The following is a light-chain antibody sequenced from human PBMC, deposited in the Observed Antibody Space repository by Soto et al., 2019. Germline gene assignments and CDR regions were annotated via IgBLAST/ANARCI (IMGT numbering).Light chain of an antibody. Sequence: EIVLTQSPGTLSLTPGERATLSCRASQSVSSTYLAWYQHKPGQAPRLLIYGASSRETGIPDTFSGSGSGTDFTLTISRLEPEDFAVYYCEQYDCSPYTFGQGTKLEIK. CDR2: GAS. V-gene: IGKV3-20*01. CDR1: QSVSSTY. J-gene: IGKJ2*01. CDR3: EQYDCSPYT.